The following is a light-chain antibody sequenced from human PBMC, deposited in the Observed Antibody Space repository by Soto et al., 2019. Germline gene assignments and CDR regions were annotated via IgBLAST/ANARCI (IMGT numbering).Light chain of an antibody. CDR3: QQYNNWPRT. Sequence: EIGMSHSPATLSVYTGERATLYCRASQSVSSNLAWYQQKPGQAPRLLIYGASTRATGIPARFSGSGSGTEFTLTISSLQSEDFAVYYCQQYNNWPRTFGQGTKVDIK. CDR1: QSVSSN. V-gene: IGKV3-15*01. CDR2: GAS. J-gene: IGKJ1*01.